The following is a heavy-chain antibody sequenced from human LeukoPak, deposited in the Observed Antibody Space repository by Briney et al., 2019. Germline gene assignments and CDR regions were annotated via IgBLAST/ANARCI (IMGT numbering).Heavy chain of an antibody. Sequence: SETLSLTCTVSGGSIGGYYWAWIRQPPGKGLEWIGNIYYSGSTNYNSSLKSRVTISVDTPKNQFYLKLSSVTAADTAVYYCARDPGGSYRPFDYWGQGTLVTVSS. J-gene: IGHJ4*02. CDR3: ARDPGGSYRPFDY. CDR1: GGSIGGYY. D-gene: IGHD1-26*01. V-gene: IGHV4-59*01. CDR2: IYYSGST.